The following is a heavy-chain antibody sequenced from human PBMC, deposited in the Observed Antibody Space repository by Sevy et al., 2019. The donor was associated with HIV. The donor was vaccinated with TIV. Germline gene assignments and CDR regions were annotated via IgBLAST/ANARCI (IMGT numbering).Heavy chain of an antibody. CDR2: ISGSGGST. CDR3: AKGRGRRGYCSGGSCATNDS. CDR1: GFTFSSYA. Sequence: GGSLRLSCAASGFTFSSYAMSWVRQAPGKGLEWVSAISGSGGSTYYADSVKGRFTISRDNSKNTLYLQMNSLRAEDTAVYYCAKGRGRRGYCSGGSCATNDSWGQGTLVTVSS. V-gene: IGHV3-23*01. D-gene: IGHD2-15*01. J-gene: IGHJ4*02.